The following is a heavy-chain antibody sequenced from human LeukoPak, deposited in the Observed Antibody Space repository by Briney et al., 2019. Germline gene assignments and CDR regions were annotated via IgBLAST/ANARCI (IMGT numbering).Heavy chain of an antibody. CDR3: ARTSDFWSGYHDY. Sequence: SETLSLTCAVYGGSFSGYYWSWIRQPPGKGLEWIGEINHSGSTNYNPSLKSRVTISVDTSKNQFSLKLSSVTAADTAVYYCARTSDFWSGYHDYWGQGTLVTVSS. V-gene: IGHV4-34*01. CDR1: GGSFSGYY. D-gene: IGHD3-3*01. J-gene: IGHJ4*02. CDR2: INHSGST.